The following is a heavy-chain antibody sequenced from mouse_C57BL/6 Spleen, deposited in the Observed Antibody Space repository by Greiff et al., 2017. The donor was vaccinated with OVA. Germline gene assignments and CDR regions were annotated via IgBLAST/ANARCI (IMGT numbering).Heavy chain of an antibody. CDR3: AAYFGDY. J-gene: IGHJ2*01. CDR1: GYTFTSYW. V-gene: IGHV1-50*01. Sequence: VQLQQPGAELVKPGASVKLSCKASGYTFTSYWMQWVKQRPGQGLEWIGEIDPSDSYTNYNQKFKGKATLTVDTSSSTAYMQLSSLTSEDSAVYYCAAYFGDYWGQGTTLTVSS. D-gene: IGHD2-10*01. CDR2: IDPSDSYT.